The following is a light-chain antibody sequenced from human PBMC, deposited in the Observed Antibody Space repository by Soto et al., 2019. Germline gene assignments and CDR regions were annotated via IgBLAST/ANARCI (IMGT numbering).Light chain of an antibody. Sequence: EIVLTHSPGTLSLSPGEIATLSCRASQSVSNNYLAWYQQKPGQAPRLLIYGASNRATGIPDRFSGSGSGTDFTLTISRLEPEDFAVYYCQQYNSSGTFGQGTKVDIK. CDR1: QSVSNNY. J-gene: IGKJ1*01. CDR2: GAS. V-gene: IGKV3-20*01. CDR3: QQYNSSGT.